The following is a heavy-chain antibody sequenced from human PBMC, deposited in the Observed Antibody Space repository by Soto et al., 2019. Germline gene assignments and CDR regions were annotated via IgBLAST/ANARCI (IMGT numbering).Heavy chain of an antibody. J-gene: IGHJ6*02. CDR3: AKDQAPTIFGVVTSPPYYYYYGMDV. CDR2: ISGSGGST. D-gene: IGHD3-3*01. Sequence: GGSLRLSCAASGFTFSNAWINWVRQALGKGLEWVSAISGSGGSTYYEDSVKGRFTISRDNSKNTLYLQMNSLRAEDTAVYYCAKDQAPTIFGVVTSPPYYYYYGMDVWGQGTTVTVSS. CDR1: GFTFSNAW. V-gene: IGHV3-23*01.